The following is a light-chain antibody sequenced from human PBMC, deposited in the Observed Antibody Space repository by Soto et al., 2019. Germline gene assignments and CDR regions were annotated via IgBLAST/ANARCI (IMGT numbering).Light chain of an antibody. CDR3: QQSYSPLLA. V-gene: IGKV1-39*01. CDR1: QSISSY. CDR2: AAS. J-gene: IGKJ3*01. Sequence: SRSVPDSDTISCRASQSISSYLNWYQQKPGKAPKLLIYAASSLQSGVPSRFSGSGSGTDFTLSICSLQLEDVAPYYCQQSYSPLLAFSPGTQVDIK.